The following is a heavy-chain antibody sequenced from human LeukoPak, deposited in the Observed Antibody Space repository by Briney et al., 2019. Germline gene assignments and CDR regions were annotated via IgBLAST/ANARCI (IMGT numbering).Heavy chain of an antibody. D-gene: IGHD4-17*01. V-gene: IGHV3-66*01. J-gene: IGHJ4*02. CDR3: AYQTTDGDLPY. CDR1: GFTVSSNY. CDR2: IYSGGST. Sequence: GGSLRLSCAASGFTVSSNYLSWVRQAPGKGLEWVSVIYSGGSTYYADSVKGRFTISRDNSKNTLYLQMNSLRAEDTALYYCAYQTTDGDLPYWGQGTLVTVSS.